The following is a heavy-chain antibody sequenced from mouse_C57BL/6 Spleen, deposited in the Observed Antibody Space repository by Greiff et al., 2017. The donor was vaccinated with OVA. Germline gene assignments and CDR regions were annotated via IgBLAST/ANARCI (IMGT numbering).Heavy chain of an antibody. CDR2: ISSGGDYI. CDR1: GFTFSSYA. D-gene: IGHD1-1*01. Sequence: EVMLVESGEGLVKPGGSLKLSCAASGFTFSSYAMSWVRQTPEKRLEWVAYISSGGDYIYYADTVKGRFNITRDNARNTLYLQMSSLKSEDTAMYYCTTYYGSSYYYDMDYWGQGTSVTVSS. V-gene: IGHV5-9-1*02. J-gene: IGHJ4*01. CDR3: TTYYGSSYYYDMDY.